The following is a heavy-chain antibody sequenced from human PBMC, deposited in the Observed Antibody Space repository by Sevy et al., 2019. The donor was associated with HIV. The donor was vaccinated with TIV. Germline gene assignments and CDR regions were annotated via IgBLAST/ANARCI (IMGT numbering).Heavy chain of an antibody. D-gene: IGHD3-22*01. J-gene: IGHJ3*02. V-gene: IGHV3-72*01. CDR1: AFAFSDHY. CDR3: VRVGYYDSGGYSQDAFDI. Sequence: GGSLRLSCAASAFAFSDHYMDWVRQAPGMGLEWVGRIRNKAKSYTSDYAASVKGRFSISRGDSKNSVYLQMNSLKTEDTAVYYCVRVGYYDSGGYSQDAFDIWGQGTMVTVSS. CDR2: IRNKAKSYTS.